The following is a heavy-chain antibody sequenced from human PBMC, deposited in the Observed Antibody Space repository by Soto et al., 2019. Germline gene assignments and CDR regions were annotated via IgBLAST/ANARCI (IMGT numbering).Heavy chain of an antibody. J-gene: IGHJ4*02. Sequence: QVQLVQSGHEVKQPGASVKVSCKASGYSFTTYGMNWVPQAPGQGLEWMGWFNTYTGNPTYAQGFTGRFAFSMDASSSTAYLRISSLKAEDMAMYYCARSWITMVRGVSDYWGQGTLITVSS. V-gene: IGHV7-4-1*02. D-gene: IGHD3-10*01. CDR2: FNTYTGNP. CDR1: GYSFTTYG. CDR3: ARSWITMVRGVSDY.